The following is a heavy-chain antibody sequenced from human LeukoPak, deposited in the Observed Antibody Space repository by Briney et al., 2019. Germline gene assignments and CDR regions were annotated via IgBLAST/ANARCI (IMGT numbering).Heavy chain of an antibody. CDR2: INPSGGST. Sequence: ASVKVSCKASGYTFTGYYLHWVRQAPGQGLEWMGIINPSGGSTSYAQKFQGRVTMTRDTSTSTVYMELSSLRSEDTAVYYCARDGRYCSSTSCLWNAFDIWGQGTMVTVSS. CDR1: GYTFTGYY. CDR3: ARDGRYCSSTSCLWNAFDI. V-gene: IGHV1-46*01. D-gene: IGHD2-2*01. J-gene: IGHJ3*02.